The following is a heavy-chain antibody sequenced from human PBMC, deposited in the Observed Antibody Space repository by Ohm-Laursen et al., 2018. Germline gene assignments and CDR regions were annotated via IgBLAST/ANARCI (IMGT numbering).Heavy chain of an antibody. D-gene: IGHD6-6*01. J-gene: IGHJ6*02. V-gene: IGHV5-51*01. CDR1: GYSFTSYW. CDR2: IYPGDSDT. CDR3: ARHRLRSQLAGLYYYYGMDV. Sequence: ESLRISCKGSGYSFTSYWIGWVRQMPGKGLEWMGIIYPGDSDTRYSPSFQGQVTISADKSISTAYLQWSSLKASDTAMYYCARHRLRSQLAGLYYYYGMDVWGQGTTVTVSS.